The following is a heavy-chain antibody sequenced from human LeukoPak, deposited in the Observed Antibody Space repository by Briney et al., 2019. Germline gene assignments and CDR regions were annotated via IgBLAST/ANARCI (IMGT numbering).Heavy chain of an antibody. V-gene: IGHV3-23*01. D-gene: IGHD3-16*02. Sequence: GXXLRLSCAASGFTFRSYAKSWVRQAPGKGLEWVSAISGSGGSTYYADSVKGRFTISRDNSKNTLYLQMNSLRAEDTAVYYCAKPPIVSPLGWFDPWGQGTLVTVSS. J-gene: IGHJ5*02. CDR3: AKPPIVSPLGWFDP. CDR1: GFTFRSYA. CDR2: ISGSGGST.